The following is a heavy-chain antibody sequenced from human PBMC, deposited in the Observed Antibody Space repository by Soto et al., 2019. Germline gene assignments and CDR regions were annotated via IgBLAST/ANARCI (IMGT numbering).Heavy chain of an antibody. CDR1: GFTFSSYA. D-gene: IGHD3-10*01. Sequence: PGGSLRLSCAASGFTFSSYAMSWVRQAPGKGLEWVSAISGSGGSTYYADSVKGRFTISRDNSKNTLYLQMNSLRAEDTAVYYCAKDLLLWFGELSTHPSDYWGQGTLVTVSS. J-gene: IGHJ4*02. V-gene: IGHV3-23*01. CDR3: AKDLLLWFGELSTHPSDY. CDR2: ISGSGGST.